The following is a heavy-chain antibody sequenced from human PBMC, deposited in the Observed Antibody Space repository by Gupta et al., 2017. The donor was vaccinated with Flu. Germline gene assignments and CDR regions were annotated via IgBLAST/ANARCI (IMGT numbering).Heavy chain of an antibody. J-gene: IGHJ4*02. CDR2: ISGSGGST. V-gene: IGHV3-23*01. Sequence: EVQLLESGGGLGQRGGSLRLSCAASGFAFSTYAMNWVRQAPGRGLEWIASISGSGGSTFSPDSVKGRFTISRDNSKNTLYLQMNSLRAEDTALYYCAKVRTTVTTAFDCWGQGTLVTVSS. D-gene: IGHD4-17*01. CDR3: AKVRTTVTTAFDC. CDR1: GFAFSTYA.